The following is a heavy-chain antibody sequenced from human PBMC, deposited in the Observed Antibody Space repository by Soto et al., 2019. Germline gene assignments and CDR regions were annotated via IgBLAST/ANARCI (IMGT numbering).Heavy chain of an antibody. CDR3: ARFASGSYYDY. D-gene: IGHD3-10*01. Sequence: GGSLRLSCAASGFTFSSYSMNWVRQAPGKGLEWVSSISSSSSYIYYADSVKGRFTISRDNAKNSLYLQMNGLRAEDTAVYYCARFASGSYYDYWGQGTLVTVSS. J-gene: IGHJ4*02. V-gene: IGHV3-21*04. CDR2: ISSSSSYI. CDR1: GFTFSSYS.